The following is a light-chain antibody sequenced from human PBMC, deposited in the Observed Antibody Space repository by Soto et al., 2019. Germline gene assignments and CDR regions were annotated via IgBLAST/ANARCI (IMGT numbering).Light chain of an antibody. Sequence: TQSPSTLSGYVGDRVTITCRASQSISSWLAWYQQKPGKAPNLLIHKASHLESGVPSRFSGSGSGTEFTLTISSLQPGDFATYYCQHYNTYPWTLGQGTNVDI. CDR3: QHYNTYPWT. J-gene: IGKJ1*01. CDR2: KAS. V-gene: IGKV1-5*03. CDR1: QSISSW.